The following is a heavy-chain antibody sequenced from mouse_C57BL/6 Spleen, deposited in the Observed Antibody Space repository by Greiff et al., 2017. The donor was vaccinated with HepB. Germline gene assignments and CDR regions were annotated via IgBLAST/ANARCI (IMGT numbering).Heavy chain of an antibody. Sequence: VKLMESGAELVKPGASVKISCKASGYAFSSYWMNWVKQRPGKGLEWIGQIYPGDGDTNYNGKFKGKATLTADKSSSTAYMQLSSLTSEDSAVYFCARGGSNYPVFDYWGQGTTLTVSS. CDR1: GYAFSSYW. J-gene: IGHJ2*01. D-gene: IGHD1-1*02. CDR2: IYPGDGDT. CDR3: ARGGSNYPVFDY. V-gene: IGHV1-80*01.